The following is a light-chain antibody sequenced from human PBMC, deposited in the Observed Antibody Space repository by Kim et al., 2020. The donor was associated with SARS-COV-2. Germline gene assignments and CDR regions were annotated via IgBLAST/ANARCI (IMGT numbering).Light chain of an antibody. J-gene: IGLJ2*01. V-gene: IGLV2-14*03. CDR2: DVS. CDR3: SSYTGSSTLVV. Sequence: QSALTQPASVSGSPGQSITIFCTGTSSDVGSYNYVSWYQQHPGKAPKLMIYDVSNRPSGVSNRFSGSKSGNTASLTISGLQTEDEADYYCSSYTGSSTLVVFGGGTQLTVL. CDR1: SSDVGSYNY.